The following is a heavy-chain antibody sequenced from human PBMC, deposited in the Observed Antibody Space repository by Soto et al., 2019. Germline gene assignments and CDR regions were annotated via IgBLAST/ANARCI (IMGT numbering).Heavy chain of an antibody. D-gene: IGHD5-12*01. CDR3: AKDARRIVAKIVAFDI. J-gene: IGHJ3*02. V-gene: IGHV3-23*01. Sequence: GWSLRLSCAASRFTFSSYAMSWVRQAPGKGLEWVSTISGSGDTTYYADSVKGRFTISRDNSKNTLYLQMNSLRAEDTAVYYCAKDARRIVAKIVAFDIWGQGTMVTVSS. CDR1: RFTFSSYA. CDR2: ISGSGDTT.